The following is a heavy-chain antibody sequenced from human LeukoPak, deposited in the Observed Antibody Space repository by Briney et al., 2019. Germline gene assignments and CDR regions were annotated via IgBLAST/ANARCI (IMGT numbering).Heavy chain of an antibody. J-gene: IGHJ3*02. CDR3: ASGYCGGACQLGGVDM. V-gene: IGHV4-38-2*02. Sequence: SETLSLTCTVSGYSISSGYYWGWIRQPPGKGLEWIGSIYHSGSTYYNPSLKSRVTISLDTSGNQFSLKLSSVTAADTAVYYCASGYCGGACQLGGVDMWGQGTMVTVSS. D-gene: IGHD2-21*02. CDR1: GYSISSGYY. CDR2: IYHSGST.